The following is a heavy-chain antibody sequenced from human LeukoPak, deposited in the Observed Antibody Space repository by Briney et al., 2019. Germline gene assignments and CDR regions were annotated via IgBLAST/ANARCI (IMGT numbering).Heavy chain of an antibody. Sequence: GGSLTLSCEASVFTFRGNWMRWVRQAPGKGLEWVASINPHGSQKLYVDSVKGRFTISRDNTKRSLYLQMNSLGAEDTAMYYCAKLLGTVTTYDSWGQGTRVTVSS. D-gene: IGHD2/OR15-2a*01. CDR2: INPHGSQK. J-gene: IGHJ4*02. CDR1: VFTFRGNW. CDR3: AKLLGTVTTYDS. V-gene: IGHV3-7*01.